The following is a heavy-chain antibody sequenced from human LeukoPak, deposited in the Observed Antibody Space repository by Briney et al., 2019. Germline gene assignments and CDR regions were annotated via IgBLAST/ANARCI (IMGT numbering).Heavy chain of an antibody. J-gene: IGHJ4*02. Sequence: SETLSLTCAVYGGSFSGYYWSWIRQPPGKGLEWIGEINHSGSTNYNPSLKSRVTISVDTSKNQFSLKLSSVTAADTAVYYCARGASSGWYRFFDYWGQGTLVTVSS. V-gene: IGHV4-34*01. D-gene: IGHD6-19*01. CDR2: INHSGST. CDR1: GGSFSGYY. CDR3: ARGASSGWYRFFDY.